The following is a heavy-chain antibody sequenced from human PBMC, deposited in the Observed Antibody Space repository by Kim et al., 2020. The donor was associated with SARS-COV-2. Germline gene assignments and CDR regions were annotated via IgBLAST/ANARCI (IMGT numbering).Heavy chain of an antibody. Sequence: GGSLRLSCAASGFTFSNYAMGWVRQAPGKGLEWVSTIGGGGISTHYADSVKGRFTISRDNSKNTLCLQMNSLRAEDTAVYYCAKVRATTSSPFDYWGQGNLVTVSS. CDR2: IGGGGIST. J-gene: IGHJ4*02. CDR3: AKVRATTSSPFDY. D-gene: IGHD1-26*01. CDR1: GFTFSNYA. V-gene: IGHV3-23*01.